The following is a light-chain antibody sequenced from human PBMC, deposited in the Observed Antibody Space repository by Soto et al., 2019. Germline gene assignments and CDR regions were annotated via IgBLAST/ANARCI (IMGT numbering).Light chain of an antibody. J-gene: IGKJ3*01. CDR3: QQSYSTPLT. Sequence: DIQMTQSPSSLSASVGDRVTITCRASQRISSYLNWYQQKRGKAPKLVIYAASTFQSPVPSRFSGSGSGTDFTLTISSLQPEDFATYYCQQSYSTPLTFGAGTKVDIK. CDR1: QRISSY. V-gene: IGKV1-39*01. CDR2: AAS.